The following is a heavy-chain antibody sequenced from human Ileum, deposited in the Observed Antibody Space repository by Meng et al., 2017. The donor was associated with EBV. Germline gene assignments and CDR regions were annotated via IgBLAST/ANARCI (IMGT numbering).Heavy chain of an antibody. CDR2: IYHNGGT. CDR1: GAHTTERNS. V-gene: IGHV4-4*02. J-gene: IGHJ4*02. Sequence: QLQASGPGLVKPAGTLPLPCAVSGAHTTERNSWSWVRQPPGQGLEWIGEIYHNGGTNYNPSLKSRVTISVDKSKNEISLKLRSVTAADTAVYYCARWAFIYSYGFDNWGQGTLVTVSS. D-gene: IGHD5-18*01. CDR3: ARWAFIYSYGFDN.